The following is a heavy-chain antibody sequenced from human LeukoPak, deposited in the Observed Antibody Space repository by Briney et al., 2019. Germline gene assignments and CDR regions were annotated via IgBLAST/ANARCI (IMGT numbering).Heavy chain of an antibody. CDR3: ARGGPVAGTIEYFQH. CDR2: INHSGST. CDR1: GGSFSGYY. J-gene: IGHJ1*01. Sequence: SETLSLTCAVYGGSFSGYYWSWIRQPPGKGLEWIGEINHSGSTNYSPSLKSRVTISVDTSKNQFSLKLSSVTAADTAVYYCARGGPVAGTIEYFQHWGQGTLVTVSS. V-gene: IGHV4-34*01. D-gene: IGHD6-19*01.